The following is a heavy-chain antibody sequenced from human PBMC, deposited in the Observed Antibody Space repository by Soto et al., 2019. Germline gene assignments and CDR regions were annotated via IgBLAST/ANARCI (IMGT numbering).Heavy chain of an antibody. CDR3: AKISGSGGG. V-gene: IGHV3-23*01. J-gene: IGHJ4*02. CDR2: VSASGDNT. D-gene: IGHD6-25*01. CDR1: GFSFRSNG. Sequence: EVQLLESGGGLVQSGGSLRLSCAASGFSFRSNGLSWVRQAPGKGLEWVSTVSASGDNTYYADSVKGRFTISRDNSKNTLYLQMNPLRAEGTAIYYCAKISGSGGGWGQGTLVTVSS.